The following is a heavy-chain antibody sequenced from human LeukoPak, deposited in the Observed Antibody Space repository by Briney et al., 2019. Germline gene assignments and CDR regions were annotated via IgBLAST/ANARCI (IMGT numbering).Heavy chain of an antibody. CDR3: ARDRGGYDLGGYFDY. CDR2: ISYDGSNK. Sequence: PGGSLRLSCAASGFTFSSYAMHWVRQAPGKGLEWVAVISYDGSNKYYADSVKGRFTISRDNSKNTLYLQMNSLRAEDTAVYYCARDRGGYDLGGYFDYWGQGTLVTVSS. V-gene: IGHV3-30*04. D-gene: IGHD5-12*01. J-gene: IGHJ4*02. CDR1: GFTFSSYA.